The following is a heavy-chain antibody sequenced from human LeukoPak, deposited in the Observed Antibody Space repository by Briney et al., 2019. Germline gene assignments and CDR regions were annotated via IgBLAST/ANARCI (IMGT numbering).Heavy chain of an antibody. J-gene: IGHJ4*02. CDR3: AKAPSSSSPPSD. CDR2: IRYDGSNK. V-gene: IGHV3-30*02. D-gene: IGHD6-6*01. CDR1: GFTFSSYA. Sequence: GGSLRLSCAASGFTFSSYAMHWVRQAPGKGLEWVAFIRYDGSNKDYADSVKGRFTISRDSSKNTLYLQMNSLRAEDTAVYYCAKAPSSSSPPSDWGQGTLVTVSS.